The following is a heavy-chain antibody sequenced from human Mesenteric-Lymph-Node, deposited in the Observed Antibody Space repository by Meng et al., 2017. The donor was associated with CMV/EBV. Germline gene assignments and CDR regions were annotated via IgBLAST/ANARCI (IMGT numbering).Heavy chain of an antibody. Sequence: SETLSLTCTVSGGSVSSGSYYWSWIRQPPGKGLEWIGYIYYSGSTNYNPSLKSRVTISVDTSKNQFSLKLSSVTAADTAVYYCASTHSSIAAAVLFDYWGQGTLVTVSS. J-gene: IGHJ4*02. D-gene: IGHD6-13*01. CDR3: ASTHSSIAAAVLFDY. V-gene: IGHV4-61*01. CDR1: GGSVSSGSYY. CDR2: IYYSGST.